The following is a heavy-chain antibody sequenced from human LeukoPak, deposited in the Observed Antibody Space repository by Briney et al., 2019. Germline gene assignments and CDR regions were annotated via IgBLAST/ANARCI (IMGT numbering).Heavy chain of an antibody. CDR1: GGSFSGYY. CDR2: INHSGST. D-gene: IGHD6-6*01. V-gene: IGHV4-34*01. J-gene: IGHJ3*02. CDR3: ARGEYSSSSAAFDI. Sequence: SGTLSLTCAVYGGSFSGYYWSWIRQPPGKGLEWIGEINHSGSTNYNPSLKSRVTISVDTSKNQFSLKLSSVTAADTAVYYCARGEYSSSSAAFDIWGQGTMVTVSS.